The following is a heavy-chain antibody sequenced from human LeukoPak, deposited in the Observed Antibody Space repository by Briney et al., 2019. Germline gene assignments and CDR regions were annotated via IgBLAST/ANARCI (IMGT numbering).Heavy chain of an antibody. V-gene: IGHV3-49*03. Sequence: GRSVRLSRTASGFTFGDYAMSWFRQAPGKGLEGVGFIRSKAYGGTTEYAASVKGRFTISRDDSKRIAYLQMNSLKAEDTAVYYCTRGYSYGPFDYWGQGTLVTVSS. CDR2: IRSKAYGGTT. J-gene: IGHJ4*02. D-gene: IGHD5-18*01. CDR3: TRGYSYGPFDY. CDR1: GFTFGDYA.